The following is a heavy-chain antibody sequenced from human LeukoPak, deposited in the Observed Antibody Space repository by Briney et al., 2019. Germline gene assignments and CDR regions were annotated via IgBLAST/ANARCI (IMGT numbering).Heavy chain of an antibody. V-gene: IGHV4-59*01. J-gene: IGHJ6*02. CDR1: GGSISSYY. CDR3: ARSGSYSSSSPPYYYGMDV. Sequence: PSETLSLTCTVSGGSISSYYWSWIRQPPGKGLEWIGYIYHSGSTNYNPSLKSRVTISVDTSKNQFSLKLSSVTAADTAVYYCARSGSYSSSSPPYYYGMDVWGQGTTVTVSS. CDR2: IYHSGST. D-gene: IGHD6-6*01.